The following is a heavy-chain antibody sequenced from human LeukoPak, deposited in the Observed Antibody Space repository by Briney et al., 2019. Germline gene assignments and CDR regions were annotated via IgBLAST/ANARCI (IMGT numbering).Heavy chain of an antibody. CDR1: GYTFTIYY. Sequence: ASVNLSCKSSGYTFTIYYMHWVRQAPGQGLEWMGIINPSGGRTSYAQKFQGRGAMTSDTYTSTVYMELSRLRSADTAVYFCERGGGPNIEVCHYWGQGTLVTVSS. CDR2: INPSGGRT. CDR3: ERGGGPNIEVCHY. D-gene: IGHD3-16*01. V-gene: IGHV1-46*01. J-gene: IGHJ4*02.